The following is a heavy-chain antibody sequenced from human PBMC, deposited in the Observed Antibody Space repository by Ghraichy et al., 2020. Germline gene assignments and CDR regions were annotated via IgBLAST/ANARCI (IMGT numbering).Heavy chain of an antibody. CDR1: GGSISSYY. V-gene: IGHV4-4*07. Sequence: SETLSLTCTVSGGSISSYYWSWIRQPAGKGLEWIGRIYTSGSTNYNPSLKSRVTMSVDTSKNQFSLKLSSVTAADTAVYYCAGEYSSSFYYYGMDVWGQGTTVTVSS. CDR2: IYTSGST. D-gene: IGHD6-6*01. J-gene: IGHJ6*02. CDR3: AGEYSSSFYYYGMDV.